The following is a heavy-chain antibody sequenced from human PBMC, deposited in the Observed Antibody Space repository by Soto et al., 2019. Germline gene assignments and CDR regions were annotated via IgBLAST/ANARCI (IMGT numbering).Heavy chain of an antibody. CDR3: ARAPHSSGWDTDDAFDI. D-gene: IGHD6-19*01. Sequence: QVQLVQSGAEVKKPGASVKVSCKASGYTFTSYGISWVRQAPGQGLEWMGWISAYNGNTNYAQKLQGRVTMTTDTSTSTAYMELRSLRSDDTAVYYCARAPHSSGWDTDDAFDIWGQGTMVTVSS. J-gene: IGHJ3*02. CDR1: GYTFTSYG. V-gene: IGHV1-18*01. CDR2: ISAYNGNT.